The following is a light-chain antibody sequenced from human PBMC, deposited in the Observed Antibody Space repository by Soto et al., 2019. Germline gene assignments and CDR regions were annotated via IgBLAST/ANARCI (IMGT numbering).Light chain of an antibody. CDR3: QQYHSYSYT. Sequence: DIQMTQSPSTLSASVGDRVTITCRASQSISPWLAWYQQKPGKAPKLLIYKTSTLESGVPSRFSGSGSGTEFTLTISSLQPDDFAAYYCQQYHSYSYTFGQGTKLDIK. CDR2: KTS. V-gene: IGKV1-5*03. CDR1: QSISPW. J-gene: IGKJ2*01.